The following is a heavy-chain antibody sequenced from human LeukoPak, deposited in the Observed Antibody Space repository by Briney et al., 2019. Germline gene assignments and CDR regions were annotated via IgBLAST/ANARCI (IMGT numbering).Heavy chain of an antibody. CDR2: IKGDGSST. V-gene: IGHV3-74*01. CDR1: GFTFSSYW. CDR3: ARVGLGYCSGGSCYSPMDV. Sequence: GGSLRLSCAASGFTFSSYWMHWVRHTPGKGLVWVSRIKGDGSSTSYADSVKGRFTISRDNAKNTLYLQMNSLRAEDTAVYYCARVGLGYCSGGSCYSPMDVWGQGTTVTVSS. J-gene: IGHJ6*02. D-gene: IGHD2-15*01.